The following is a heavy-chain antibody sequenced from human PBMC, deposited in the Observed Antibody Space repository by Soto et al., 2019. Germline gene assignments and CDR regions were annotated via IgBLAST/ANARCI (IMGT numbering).Heavy chain of an antibody. CDR1: GGSISSGDYY. J-gene: IGHJ4*02. CDR2: IYYSGSS. Sequence: SETLSLTCTVSGGSISSGDYYWSWIRQPPGKGLEWIGYIYYSGSSYYNPSLKSRLTISLYTSSDRFSLELSSVTAAATVFYYCESGLFSESSSSGGWYSFDKWSRGTLVTVSS. D-gene: IGHD1-26*01. V-gene: IGHV4-30-4*02. CDR3: ESGLFSESSSSGGWYSFDK.